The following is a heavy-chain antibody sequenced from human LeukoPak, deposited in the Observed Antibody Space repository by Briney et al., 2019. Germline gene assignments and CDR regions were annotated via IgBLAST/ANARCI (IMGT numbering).Heavy chain of an antibody. CDR1: GLTFSNYE. D-gene: IGHD3-10*01. J-gene: IGHJ5*02. CDR2: ISSGGRTI. CDR3: AREYGSGSSRRRFDP. V-gene: IGHV3-48*03. Sequence: PGGSLRLSCAASGLTFSNYEMNRVRQAPGKGLEWVSYISSGGRTIYYADSVKGRFTISRDNAENSLYLQMNSLRAEDTAVYYCAREYGSGSSRRRFDPWGQGTLVTVSS.